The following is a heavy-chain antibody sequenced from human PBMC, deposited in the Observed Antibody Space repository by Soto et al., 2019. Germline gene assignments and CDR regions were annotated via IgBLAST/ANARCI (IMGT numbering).Heavy chain of an antibody. Sequence: GGSLRLSCAASGFTFSSYWMHWVRQAPGKGLVWVSRINSDGSSTSYADSVKGRFTIYRDNAKNTLYLQMNSLRAEDREVYYLARDSQDYVWEVGVNFDHWGQGTLVTVCS. CDR2: INSDGSST. J-gene: IGHJ4*02. D-gene: IGHD3-16*01. CDR1: GFTFSSYW. CDR3: ARDSQDYVWEVGVNFDH. V-gene: IGHV3-74*01.